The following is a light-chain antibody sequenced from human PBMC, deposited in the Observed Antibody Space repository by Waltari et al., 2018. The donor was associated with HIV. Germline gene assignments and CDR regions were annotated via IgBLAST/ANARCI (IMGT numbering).Light chain of an antibody. J-gene: IGLJ3*02. CDR2: NPG. CDR3: LLYYGGSWV. CDR1: TGPVTSAYY. Sequence: QTVVTQEPSLTVSPGGTVTLTCASTTGPVTSAYYPNWFQQKPGQAPRSLIYNPGNKNSWTPARFSGSLLGDKAALTLSGVQAEDEAEYYCLLYYGGSWVFGGGTKLTVL. V-gene: IGLV7-43*01.